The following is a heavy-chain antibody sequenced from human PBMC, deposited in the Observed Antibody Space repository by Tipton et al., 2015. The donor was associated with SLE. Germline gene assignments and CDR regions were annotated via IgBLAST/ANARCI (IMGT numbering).Heavy chain of an antibody. CDR2: FYIGGSI. J-gene: IGHJ3*02. V-gene: IGHV4-4*07. Sequence: TLSLTCTVSGGSISTYYWNWIRQPAGKGPEWIGRFYIGGSINYNPSLRSRVTMSADTSKNQFSLKLSFVTAADTAVYYCARRIAVAGIDAFDIWGQGTMVTVSS. CDR3: ARRIAVAGIDAFDI. D-gene: IGHD6-19*01. CDR1: GGSISTYY.